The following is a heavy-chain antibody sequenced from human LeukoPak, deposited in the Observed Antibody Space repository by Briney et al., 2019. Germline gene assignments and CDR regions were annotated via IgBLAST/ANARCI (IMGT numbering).Heavy chain of an antibody. CDR2: ISGSGGST. D-gene: IGHD3-22*01. CDR1: GFTLSSYA. CDR3: AKDLITDYYDSSGYSSDV. V-gene: IGHV3-23*01. J-gene: IGHJ6*02. Sequence: PGGSLRLSCAASGFTLSSYAMSWVRQAPGKGLEWVSAISGSGGSTYYADSVKGRFTISRDNSKNTLYLQMNSLRAEDTAVYYCAKDLITDYYDSSGYSSDVWGQGTTVTVSS.